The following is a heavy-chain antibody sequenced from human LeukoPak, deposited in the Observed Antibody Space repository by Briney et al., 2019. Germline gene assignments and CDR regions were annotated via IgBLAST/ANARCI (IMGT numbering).Heavy chain of an antibody. V-gene: IGHV3-48*02. CDR3: ARSVGGHFDY. J-gene: IGHJ4*02. D-gene: IGHD3-16*01. CDR2: ITSNSATI. Sequence: PGGSLRLSCAASGFTFSVYSMNWVRQPPWMGLEWVSYITSNSATIQYADSVKGRFTISRDNAKNSLSLQMNSLRDEDTAVYYCARSVGGHFDYWGQGMLVTVSS. CDR1: GFTFSVYS.